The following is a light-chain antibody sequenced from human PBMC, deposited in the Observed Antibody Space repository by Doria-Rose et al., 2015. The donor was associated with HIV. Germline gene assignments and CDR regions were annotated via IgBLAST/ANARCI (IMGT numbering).Light chain of an antibody. CDR2: DGS. CDR3: HQYGTSWT. V-gene: IGKV3-20*01. Sequence: TQSPGTLSLSPGERATLPCRASQSFSSTYLAWYQQKPGQAPSLLIYDGSTRATGIPDRFSASGSGTDFTLTINRLEPEDSALYYCHQYGTSWTFGQGTKVEI. J-gene: IGKJ1*01. CDR1: QSFSSTY.